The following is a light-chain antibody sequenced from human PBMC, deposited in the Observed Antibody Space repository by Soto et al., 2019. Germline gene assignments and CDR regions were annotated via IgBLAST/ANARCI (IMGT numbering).Light chain of an antibody. CDR2: GAS. V-gene: IGKV3-20*01. J-gene: IGKJ4*01. Sequence: EIVLTQSPGTLSLSPGERATLSCRDSQSVSSSYLAWYQQKPGQAPRLLIYGASSRATGIPDTFSGSGSGTDFTLTISRLEPDDFAVYFCQQYGSSPLTFGGGTKVEI. CDR3: QQYGSSPLT. CDR1: QSVSSSY.